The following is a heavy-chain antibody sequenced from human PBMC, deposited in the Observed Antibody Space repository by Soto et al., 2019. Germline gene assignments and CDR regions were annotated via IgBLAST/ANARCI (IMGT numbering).Heavy chain of an antibody. Sequence: QITLKESGPTLVKPTQTLTLTCTFSGFSLSTSGVGVGWIRQPPGKALEWRALIYWDDDRGYSPSLRGRLTITKDTSKNQVVHTMTHVDPVDTATYYCAHRRFDTHGYYPTDLDYGGQGTLVTVSS. V-gene: IGHV2-5*02. J-gene: IGHJ4*02. CDR3: AHRRFDTHGYYPTDLDY. D-gene: IGHD3-22*01. CDR1: GFSLSTSGVG. CDR2: IYWDDDR.